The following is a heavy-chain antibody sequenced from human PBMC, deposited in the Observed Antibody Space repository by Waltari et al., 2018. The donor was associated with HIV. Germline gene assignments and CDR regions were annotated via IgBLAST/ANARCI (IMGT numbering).Heavy chain of an antibody. J-gene: IGHJ4*02. V-gene: IGHV3-21*01. CDR2: ISSSSSYI. Sequence: EVQLVESGGGLVKPGGSLRLSCAASGFTFSSYSMNWVRQAPGKGLGWVSSISSSSSYIYYADSVKGRFTISRDNAKNSLYLQMNSLRAEDTAVYYCAREGLYSSSSDYWGQGTLVTVSS. CDR1: GFTFSSYS. CDR3: AREGLYSSSSDY. D-gene: IGHD6-6*01.